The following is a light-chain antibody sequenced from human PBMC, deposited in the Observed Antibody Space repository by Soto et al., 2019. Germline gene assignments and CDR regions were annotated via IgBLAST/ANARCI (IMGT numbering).Light chain of an antibody. CDR2: DVS. CDR3: QQYNNWPFS. J-gene: IGKJ5*01. CDR1: QGVTTT. Sequence: EIAMTQSQATLVVSAGARAILCCRAGQGVTTTFAWYQQKSGQSPRLLIYDVSHRATGVPARFSGTGSETDFTLTISGLQSEDSAVYFCQQYNNWPFSFGQGTRLEIK. V-gene: IGKV3-15*01.